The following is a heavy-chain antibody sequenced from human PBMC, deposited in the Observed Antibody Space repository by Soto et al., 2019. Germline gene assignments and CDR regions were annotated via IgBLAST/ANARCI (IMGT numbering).Heavy chain of an antibody. J-gene: IGHJ4*02. CDR2: ISEYNGNT. CDR1: GYTFTSYS. Sequence: QVQLVQSGAEVKKPGASVKVSCKTSGYTFTSYSINWVRQAPGQGLEWMGWISEYNGNTNYAQKFQGRVTMTTDTSTSTAYMELRSLRSDDTAVYFCARSGFTYGTRPFGYWGQGTQVTVSS. CDR3: ARSGFTYGTRPFGY. V-gene: IGHV1-18*01. D-gene: IGHD5-18*01.